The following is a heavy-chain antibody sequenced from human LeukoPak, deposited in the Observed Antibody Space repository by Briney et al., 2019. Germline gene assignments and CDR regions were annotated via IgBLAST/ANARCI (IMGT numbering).Heavy chain of an antibody. J-gene: IGHJ4*02. V-gene: IGHV4-34*01. CDR1: GGSFRDYY. Sequence: SETLSLTCAVYGGSFRDYYWSWIRQPPGKGLEWIGEINHSGSTNYNPSLESRVTISVDTSKNQFSLKLSSVTAADTAMYYCARPSFYDSSGYYLPYWGQGTLVTVSS. D-gene: IGHD3-22*01. CDR2: INHSGST. CDR3: ARPSFYDSSGYYLPY.